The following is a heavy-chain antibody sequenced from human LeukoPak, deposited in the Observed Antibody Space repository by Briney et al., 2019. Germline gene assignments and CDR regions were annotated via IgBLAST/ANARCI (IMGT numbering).Heavy chain of an antibody. CDR1: GYTLTELS. CDR3: ARAFSPHYDSSGLGAFDI. J-gene: IGHJ3*02. V-gene: IGHV1-24*01. CDR2: FDPEDGET. Sequence: ASVKVSCKVSGYTLTELSMHWVRQAPGKGLEWMGGFDPEDGETIYAQKFQGRVTMTRDTSTSTVYMELSSLRSEDTAVYYCARAFSPHYDSSGLGAFDIWGQGTMVTVSS. D-gene: IGHD3-22*01.